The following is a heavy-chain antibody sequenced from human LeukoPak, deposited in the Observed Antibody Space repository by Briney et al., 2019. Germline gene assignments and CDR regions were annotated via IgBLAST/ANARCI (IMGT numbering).Heavy chain of an antibody. Sequence: GGSLRLSCAASGFTFSSYGMHWVRQAPGKRLEWVAVISYDGSNKYYADSVKGRFTISRDNSKNTLYLQMNSLRAEDTAVYYCAKAQFDYWGQGTLVTVSS. CDR2: ISYDGSNK. CDR3: AKAQFDY. V-gene: IGHV3-30*18. CDR1: GFTFSSYG. J-gene: IGHJ4*02.